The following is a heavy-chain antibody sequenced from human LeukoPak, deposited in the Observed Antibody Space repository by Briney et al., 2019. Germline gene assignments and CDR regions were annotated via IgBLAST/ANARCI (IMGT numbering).Heavy chain of an antibody. J-gene: IGHJ4*02. CDR3: ARQAAFDRSEGQFDY. CDR2: IYNSVTT. Sequence: SETPSLTCTVSGGSISNHYWRWIRQPPGKGLEWIGYIYNSVTTNYNPSLKSRVTISVDTSKNQFSLKLTSVTAADTAVYYCARQAAFDRSEGQFDYWGQGTLVTVSS. V-gene: IGHV4-59*11. CDR1: GGSISNHY. D-gene: IGHD3-9*01.